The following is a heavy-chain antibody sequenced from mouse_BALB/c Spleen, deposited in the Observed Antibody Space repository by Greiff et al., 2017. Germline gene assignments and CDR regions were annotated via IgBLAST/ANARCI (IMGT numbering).Heavy chain of an antibody. CDR1: GYTFTSYW. V-gene: IGHV1-87*01. CDR3: ARSVIGSYFDY. Sequence: QVQLKQSGAELARPGASVKLSCKASGYTFTSYWMQWVKQRPGQGLEWIGAIYPGDGDTRYTQKFKGKATLTADKSSSTAYMQLCSLASEDSAVYYCARSVIGSYFDYWGQGTTLTVSS. J-gene: IGHJ2*01. CDR2: IYPGDGDT. D-gene: IGHD1-1*01.